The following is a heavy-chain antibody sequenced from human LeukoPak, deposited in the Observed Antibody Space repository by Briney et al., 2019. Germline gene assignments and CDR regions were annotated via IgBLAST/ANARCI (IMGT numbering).Heavy chain of an antibody. CDR3: ARAYSYAFHV. Sequence: GGSLRLSCAASGFTVSSDYMTWVRQAPGKGLEWVSLLNSVGTTYYTDSVKGRFTISRDNSNNTLYLQMNSLRADDMALYYCARAYSYAFHVWGQGTMVTVSS. V-gene: IGHV3-66*01. D-gene: IGHD2-15*01. CDR1: GFTVSSDY. CDR2: LNSVGTT. J-gene: IGHJ3*01.